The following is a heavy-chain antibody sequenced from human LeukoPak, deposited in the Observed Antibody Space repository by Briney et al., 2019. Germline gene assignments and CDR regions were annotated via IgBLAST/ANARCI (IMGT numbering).Heavy chain of an antibody. CDR3: ARVGRGYSFKVYYFDY. CDR1: GFTFSGYA. Sequence: GGSLRLSRAASGFTFSGYAIHWVRQAPGKGLEWVAVISYDGSNKFYADSVKGRFTISRDNSNNTLYLQMNSLRAEDTAIYYCARVGRGYSFKVYYFDYWGQGTLVTVSS. J-gene: IGHJ4*02. CDR2: ISYDGSNK. V-gene: IGHV3-30*04. D-gene: IGHD5-18*01.